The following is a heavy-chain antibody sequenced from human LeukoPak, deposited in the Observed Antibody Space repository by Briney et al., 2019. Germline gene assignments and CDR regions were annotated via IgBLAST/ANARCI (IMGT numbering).Heavy chain of an antibody. Sequence: GASVKVSCKASGGTFSSYAISWVRQAPGQGLEWMGGIIPIFGTANYAQKFQGRVTMTRDTSTSTVYMELSSLRSEDTAVYYCARGVFRYSYSDYWGQGTLVTVSS. D-gene: IGHD5-18*01. J-gene: IGHJ4*02. V-gene: IGHV1-69*05. CDR1: GGTFSSYA. CDR3: ARGVFRYSYSDY. CDR2: IIPIFGTA.